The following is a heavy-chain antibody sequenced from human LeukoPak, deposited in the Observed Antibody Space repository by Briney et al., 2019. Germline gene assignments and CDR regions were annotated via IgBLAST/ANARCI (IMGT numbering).Heavy chain of an antibody. V-gene: IGHV3-9*01. CDR1: GFTFDDYA. CDR2: ISWNSGSI. J-gene: IGHJ4*02. CDR3: AREETGYPEVLFDY. Sequence: GGSLRLSCAASGFTFDDYAMHWVRQTPGKGLEWVSGISWNSGSIGYADSVKGRFTISRDNAKNSLYLQMNSLRAEDTAVYYCAREETGYPEVLFDYWGQGTLVTVSS. D-gene: IGHD3-9*01.